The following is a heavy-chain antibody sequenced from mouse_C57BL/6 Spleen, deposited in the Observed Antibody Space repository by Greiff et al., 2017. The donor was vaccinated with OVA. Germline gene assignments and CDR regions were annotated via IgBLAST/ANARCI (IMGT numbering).Heavy chain of an antibody. J-gene: IGHJ2*01. CDR2: IDPNSGGT. D-gene: IGHD1-1*01. CDR1: GYTFTSYW. Sequence: VQLQQSGAELVKPGASVKLSCKASGYTFTSYWMHWVKQSPGRGLEWIGRIDPNSGGTKYNEKFKSKATLTVDKHTRTAYMQISSLTSEDYAVYDCARGTTTVGGYFDYWGQGTTRTVSS. V-gene: IGHV1-72*01. CDR3: ARGTTTVGGYFDY.